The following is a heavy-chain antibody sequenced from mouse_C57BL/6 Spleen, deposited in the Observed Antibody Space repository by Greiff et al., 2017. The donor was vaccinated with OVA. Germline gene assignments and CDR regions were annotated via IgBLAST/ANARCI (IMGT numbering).Heavy chain of an antibody. J-gene: IGHJ2*01. CDR3: ARITGALSFDY. Sequence: EVHLVESGGGLVQPGGSLSLSCAASGFTFTDYYMSWVRQPPGKALEWLGFIRNKANGYTTEYSASVKGRFTISRDNSQSILYLQMNALRAEDSATYYCARITGALSFDYWGQGTTLTVSS. CDR2: IRNKANGYTT. V-gene: IGHV7-3*01. D-gene: IGHD4-1*01. CDR1: GFTFTDYY.